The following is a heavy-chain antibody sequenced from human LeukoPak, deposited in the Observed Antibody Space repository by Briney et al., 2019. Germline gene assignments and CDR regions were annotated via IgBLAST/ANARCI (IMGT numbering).Heavy chain of an antibody. D-gene: IGHD5-24*01. J-gene: IGHJ6*03. CDR3: ARAGEMRYMDV. Sequence: PGGSLRLSCEASGFTFSNYYMSWIRQAPGKGLEWVSHIKGNGATTYYADSVRGRFTISRDNAKDSLFLQMNSLRVDDTATYYCARAGEMRYMDVWGKGTAVAVS. V-gene: IGHV3-11*01. CDR2: IKGNGATT. CDR1: GFTFSNYY.